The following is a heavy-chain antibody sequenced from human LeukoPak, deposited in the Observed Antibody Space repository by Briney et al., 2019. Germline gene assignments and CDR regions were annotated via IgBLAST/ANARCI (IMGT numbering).Heavy chain of an antibody. V-gene: IGHV4-4*07. J-gene: IGHJ3*02. CDR2: MYTSGNA. D-gene: IGHD1-26*01. CDR1: GGSISSPY. Sequence: SETLSLTCSVSGGSISSPYWSWIRQSAGKGLEWIGRMYTSGNAIYNPSLKSRGTMSVDTSKNQFSLKLSSVTAADTAVYYCARDNSGSYMGGGAFDIWGQGTMVTVSS. CDR3: ARDNSGSYMGGGAFDI.